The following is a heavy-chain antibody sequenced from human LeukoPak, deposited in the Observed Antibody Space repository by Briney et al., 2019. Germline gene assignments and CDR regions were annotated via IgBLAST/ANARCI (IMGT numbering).Heavy chain of an antibody. D-gene: IGHD3-10*01. CDR1: GFTFSSYE. CDR3: ARDVGHGLGTYYDLDYKYYGMDV. V-gene: IGHV3-21*01. Sequence: KPGGSLRLSCAASGFTFSSYEMNWVRQAPGKGLEWVSSISYSSSHLYYADSVKGRFTISRDNARNSLYLQMNGLGAEDTAVYYCARDVGHGLGTYYDLDYKYYGMDVWGQGTTVTVSS. J-gene: IGHJ6*02. CDR2: ISYSSSHL.